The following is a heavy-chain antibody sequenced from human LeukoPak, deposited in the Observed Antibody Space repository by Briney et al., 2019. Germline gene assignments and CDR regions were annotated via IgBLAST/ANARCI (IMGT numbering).Heavy chain of an antibody. J-gene: IGHJ6*03. V-gene: IGHV4-59*01. CDR2: IYYSGST. Sequence: PSETLSLTCTVSGGSISSYYWGWIRQPPGKGLEWIGYIYYSGSTNYNPSLKSRVTISVDTSKNQFSLKLSSVTAADTAVYYCARARTEAPYYDFWSGYYSGYYYYYMDVWGKGTTVTVSS. CDR3: ARARTEAPYYDFWSGYYSGYYYYYMDV. D-gene: IGHD3-3*01. CDR1: GGSISSYY.